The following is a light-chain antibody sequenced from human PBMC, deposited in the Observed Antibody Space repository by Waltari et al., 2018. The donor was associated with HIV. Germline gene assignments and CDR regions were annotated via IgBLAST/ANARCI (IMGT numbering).Light chain of an antibody. CDR1: SSYVGGYNY. Sequence: QSALTQPASVSGSPGQSIPISCPGTSSYVGGYNYVSWYQQHPGKAPKLMIYEVSNRPSGVSNRFSGSKSGNTASLTISGLQAEDEADYYCSSYTSSSTVVFGGGTKLTVL. CDR3: SSYTSSSTVV. J-gene: IGLJ2*01. CDR2: EVS. V-gene: IGLV2-14*01.